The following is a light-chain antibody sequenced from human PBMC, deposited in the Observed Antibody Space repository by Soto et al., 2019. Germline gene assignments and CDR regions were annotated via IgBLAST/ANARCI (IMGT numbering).Light chain of an antibody. CDR3: LTYNSGLWT. J-gene: IGKJ1*01. CDR1: RGITNH. CDR2: AAS. V-gene: IGKV1-27*01. Sequence: DIQMTQSPSSLSASVGDRVTFTCRASRGITNHLAWYQQKPWKVPKLLIYAASTLQSGVPSRFSGSGSGTDFTLTISSLQPEDVATYFCLTYNSGLWTFGQGTKVEIK.